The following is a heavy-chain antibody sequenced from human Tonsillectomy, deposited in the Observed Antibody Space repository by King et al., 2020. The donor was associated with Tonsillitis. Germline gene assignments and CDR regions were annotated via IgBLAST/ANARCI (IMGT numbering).Heavy chain of an antibody. CDR2: IYSSGST. J-gene: IGHJ2*01. D-gene: IGHD3-3*01. V-gene: IGHV4-31*03. Sequence: QLQESGPGLVKSSQTLSLTCTVSGGSISSNYYYWGWIRQHPGKGLEWIWYIYSSGSTYYNPSLESRLIISVDTSMNQFSLKLSSLTAAVTAVYYCARGYSFNLFGVMTHWYFDLWGRGSLVTVSS. CDR1: GGSISSNYYY. CDR3: ARGYSFNLFGVMTHWYFDL.